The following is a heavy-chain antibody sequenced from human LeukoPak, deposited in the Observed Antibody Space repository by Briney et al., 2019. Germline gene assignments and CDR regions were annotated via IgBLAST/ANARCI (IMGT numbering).Heavy chain of an antibody. V-gene: IGHV1-3*01. J-gene: IGHJ4*02. Sequence: ASVTVSCTASGYTFTSYAMHWVRQAPGQRLEWMGWINAGNGNTKYSQKFQGRVTITRDTSASTAYMELRSLRSDDTAVYYCARVERDSGYDDYWGQGTLVTVSS. CDR3: ARVERDSGYDDY. CDR1: GYTFTSYA. D-gene: IGHD5-12*01. CDR2: INAGNGNT.